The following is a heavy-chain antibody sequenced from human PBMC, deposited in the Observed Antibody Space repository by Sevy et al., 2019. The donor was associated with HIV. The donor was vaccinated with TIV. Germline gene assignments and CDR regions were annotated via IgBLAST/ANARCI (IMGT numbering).Heavy chain of an antibody. CDR2: ISYEGSDK. V-gene: IGHV3-30*18. J-gene: IGHJ6*02. Sequence: GGSLRLSCAVSGVTFSNAWMHWVRQAPGKGLEWVAVISYEGSDKDYADAVKGRFTISRDNSKNTLFLQLNSLRAEDTAVYYCAKEPSGSYLAYYNYYGMDVWGQGTTVTVSS. D-gene: IGHD1-26*01. CDR1: GVTFSNAW. CDR3: AKEPSGSYLAYYNYYGMDV.